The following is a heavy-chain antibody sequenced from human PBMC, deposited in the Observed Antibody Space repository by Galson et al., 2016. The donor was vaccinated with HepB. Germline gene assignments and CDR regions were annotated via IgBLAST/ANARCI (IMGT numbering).Heavy chain of an antibody. V-gene: IGHV4-31*02. J-gene: IGHJ5*02. D-gene: IGHD4-11*01. CDR3: ARVGSGVTDTLGWFDP. CDR2: IYYNGNI. Sequence: YIYYNGNIYYNPSLKSRVTISVDTSKNQFSLKLSSVTAADTAVYYCARVGSGVTDTLGWFDPWGQGTLVTVSS.